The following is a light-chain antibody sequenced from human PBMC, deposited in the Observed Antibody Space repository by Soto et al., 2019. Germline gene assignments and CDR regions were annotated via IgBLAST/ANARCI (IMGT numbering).Light chain of an antibody. CDR1: QTISSW. Sequence: GDRVTITCRASQTISSWLAWYQQKPGKAPKLLIYKASTLKSGVPSRFSGSGSGTEFTLTVSSLRSEDSAVYYCQQYNKWPQTFGQGTKVDIK. CDR3: QQYNKWPQT. J-gene: IGKJ1*01. CDR2: KAS. V-gene: IGKV1-5*03.